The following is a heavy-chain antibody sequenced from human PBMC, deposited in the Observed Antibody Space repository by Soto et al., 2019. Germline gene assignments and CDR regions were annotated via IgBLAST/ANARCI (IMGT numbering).Heavy chain of an antibody. V-gene: IGHV3-23*01. J-gene: IGHJ6*02. CDR1: GFTFSSYA. CDR3: ARGAAGPYYYGMDV. D-gene: IGHD6-13*01. Sequence: GGSLRLSCAASGFTFSSYAMSWVRQAPGKGLEWVSAISGSGGSTYYADSVKGRFTISRDNSKNTLYLQMNSLRAEDTAVYYCARGAAGPYYYGMDVWGQGTTVTVSS. CDR2: ISGSGGST.